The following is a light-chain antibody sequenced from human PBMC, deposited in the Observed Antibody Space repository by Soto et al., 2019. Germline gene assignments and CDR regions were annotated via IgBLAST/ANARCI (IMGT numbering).Light chain of an antibody. CDR2: GAS. CDR3: QHYGRSPIT. V-gene: IGKV3-20*01. J-gene: IGKJ5*01. Sequence: SQSACTLSLSTGERATLSCRASQSVNSRLAWYQHKPGQAPRLLISGASSRATGIPDRFSGSGSATDFTLTISRLEPEDFALYYCQHYGRSPITFGQGTRLAI. CDR1: QSVNSR.